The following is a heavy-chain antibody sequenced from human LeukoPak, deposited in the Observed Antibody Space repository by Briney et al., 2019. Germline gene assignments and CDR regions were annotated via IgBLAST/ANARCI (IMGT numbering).Heavy chain of an antibody. D-gene: IGHD5-12*01. CDR1: GGSISSSNW. V-gene: IGHV4-4*02. Sequence: SETLSLTCAVSGGSISSSNWWTWVRQPPGQGLEWIGEIYHSGSTNYNPSLKSRVTISVDKSKNQFSLKLSSVTAADTAVYYCARGNNDIVATIFSDYWGQGTLVTVSS. CDR3: ARGNNDIVATIFSDY. J-gene: IGHJ4*02. CDR2: IYHSGST.